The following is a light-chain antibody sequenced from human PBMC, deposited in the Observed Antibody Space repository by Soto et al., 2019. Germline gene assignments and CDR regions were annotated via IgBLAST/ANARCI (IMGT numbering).Light chain of an antibody. V-gene: IGKV3-20*01. CDR1: QSVSSSY. CDR2: GAS. CDR3: HQYGSSPNT. J-gene: IGKJ2*01. Sequence: ETVLTQSPGTLSLSPWERATLSCRASQSVSSSYLAWYQQKPGQAPRLLIYGASSRATGIPDRFSGSGSGTDFTLTISRLEPEDFAVYYCHQYGSSPNTFGQGTKVDIK.